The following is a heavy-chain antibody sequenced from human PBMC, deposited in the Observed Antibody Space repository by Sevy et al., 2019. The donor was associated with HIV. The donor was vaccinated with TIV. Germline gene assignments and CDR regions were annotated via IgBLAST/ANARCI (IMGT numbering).Heavy chain of an antibody. V-gene: IGHV3-23*01. J-gene: IGHJ4*02. Sequence: GGSLRLSCAASGFTFSSYAMSWVRQAPGKGLEWVSAISGSGGSTYYADSVKGRFTISRDTSKNTLYLQMNSLRAEDTAVYYCAKGEPSLAVAGYYFDYWGQGTLVTVSS. CDR1: GFTFSSYA. CDR3: AKGEPSLAVAGYYFDY. CDR2: ISGSGGST. D-gene: IGHD6-19*01.